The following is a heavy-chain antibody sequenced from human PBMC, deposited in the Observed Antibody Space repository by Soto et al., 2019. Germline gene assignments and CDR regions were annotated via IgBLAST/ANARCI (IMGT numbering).Heavy chain of an antibody. CDR1: GYHITSHY. Sequence: VELSCTASGYHITSHYMHWVRQAPGQGLEWMGIINPSGGSTSYAQKFQGRVTMTRDTSTSTVYMELSSLRSEDTAVYYCARIDYGSGSYYSGWFDPWGQRTLVTVSS. J-gene: IGHJ5*02. CDR3: ARIDYGSGSYYSGWFDP. CDR2: INPSGGST. D-gene: IGHD3-10*01. V-gene: IGHV1-46*03.